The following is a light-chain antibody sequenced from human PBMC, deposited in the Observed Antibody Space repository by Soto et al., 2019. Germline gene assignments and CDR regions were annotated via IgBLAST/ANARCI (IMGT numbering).Light chain of an antibody. CDR1: SSDIGNYDF. V-gene: IGLV2-14*01. CDR3: ASWDDTLDAQV. Sequence: QSALTQPASVSGSPGQSITISCTGTSSDIGNYDFVSWYQQVPGTAPKAMIYEVSSRPSGVPDRFSGSKSGTSVSLAISGLRSDDEATYYCASWDDTLDAQVFGGGTKLTVL. J-gene: IGLJ3*02. CDR2: EVS.